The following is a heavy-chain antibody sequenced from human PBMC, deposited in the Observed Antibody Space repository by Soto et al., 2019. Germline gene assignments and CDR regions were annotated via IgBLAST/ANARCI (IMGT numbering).Heavy chain of an antibody. CDR1: GYAFTSYG. CDR3: ARHNGYVGYYYDMDV. Sequence: ASVKVSCQASGYAFTSYGMHWVRQAPGQRLEWMGWINAGNGNTKYSQKFQGRVTITRDTSASTAYMELSSLRSEDTAVYYCARHNGYVGYYYDMDVWGQGTTVTVSS. J-gene: IGHJ6*02. V-gene: IGHV1-3*01. D-gene: IGHD5-12*01. CDR2: INAGNGNT.